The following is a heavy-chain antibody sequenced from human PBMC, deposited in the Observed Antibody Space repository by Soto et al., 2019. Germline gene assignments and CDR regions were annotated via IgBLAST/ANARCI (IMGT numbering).Heavy chain of an antibody. D-gene: IGHD3-10*01. J-gene: IGHJ4*02. CDR1: GFTFSKYS. CDR2: ISSSSTSV. CDR3: AGSSRPIEY. Sequence: EVQMVESGGGLVPPGGSLRLSCEGTGFTFSKYSLNWVRQAPGKGLEWISYISSSSTSVDYAVSVKDRFIISRDKAKNSLYLHMDFLRHEDTAVYYCAGSSRPIEYWGQGTLVTVSS. V-gene: IGHV3-48*02.